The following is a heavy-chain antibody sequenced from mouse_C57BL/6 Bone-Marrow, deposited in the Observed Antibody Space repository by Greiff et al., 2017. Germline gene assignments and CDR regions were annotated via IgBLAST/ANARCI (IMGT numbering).Heavy chain of an antibody. CDR1: GYTFTSYT. CDR2: INPSSGYT. J-gene: IGHJ3*01. D-gene: IGHD1-1*01. Sequence: VQLVESGAELARPGASVKMSCKASGYTFTSYTMHWVKQRPGQGLEWIGYINPSSGYTKYNQKFKDKATLTADKSSSTAYMQLSSLTSEDSAVYYCARLPFYYYGSSEGFAYWGQGTLVTVSA. V-gene: IGHV1-4*01. CDR3: ARLPFYYYGSSEGFAY.